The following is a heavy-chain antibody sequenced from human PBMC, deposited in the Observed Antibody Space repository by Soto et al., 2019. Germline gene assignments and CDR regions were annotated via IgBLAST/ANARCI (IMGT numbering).Heavy chain of an antibody. D-gene: IGHD2-2*01. Sequence: GXSVKVSCEASVFSFSSYSMNWVRQAPGKGLEWFSFISGRGTTTFYADSVKARFTVSRDNAKNSLYLEVNSLRDEDTAVYYCARLGYCSSATCKYYFYYYGMDAWGQGTTVTVSS. CDR2: ISGRGTTT. CDR1: VFSFSSYS. CDR3: ARLGYCSSATCKYYFYYYGMDA. V-gene: IGHV3-48*02. J-gene: IGHJ6*02.